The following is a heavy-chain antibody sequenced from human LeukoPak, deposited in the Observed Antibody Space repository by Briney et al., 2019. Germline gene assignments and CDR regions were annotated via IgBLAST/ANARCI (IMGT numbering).Heavy chain of an antibody. CDR2: INLNSGGT. CDR3: VRDQATVTTPYFDY. J-gene: IGHJ4*02. Sequence: GASVKVSCKASGFTFTGYYVHWVRQAPGQGLEWMGWINLNSGGTNYAQKFQGRVTMTRDTSISTAYMELSSLRSDDTAPYYCVRDQATVTTPYFDYWGQGTLVTVSS. CDR1: GFTFTGYY. V-gene: IGHV1-2*02. D-gene: IGHD4-17*01.